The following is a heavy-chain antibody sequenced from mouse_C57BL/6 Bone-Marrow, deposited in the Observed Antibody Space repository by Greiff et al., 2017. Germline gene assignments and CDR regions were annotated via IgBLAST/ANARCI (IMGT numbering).Heavy chain of an antibody. J-gene: IGHJ3*01. V-gene: IGHV1-78*01. CDR2: IYPRDGST. D-gene: IGHD1-1*01. Sequence: VQLQQSDAELVKPGASVKISCKVSGYTFTDHTIHWMKQRPEQGLEWIGYIYPRDGSTKYNEKFKGKAKLTADKSSRTAYMQLNSMTSEDSAVYFCAREKSSLAWFAYWGQGTLVTVSA. CDR1: GYTFTDHT. CDR3: AREKSSLAWFAY.